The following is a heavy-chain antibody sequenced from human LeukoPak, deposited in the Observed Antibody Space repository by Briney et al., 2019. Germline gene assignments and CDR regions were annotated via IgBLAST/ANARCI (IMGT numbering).Heavy chain of an antibody. D-gene: IGHD3-10*01. V-gene: IGHV3-30-3*01. Sequence: GGSLRLSCAASGFTFSSYAMHWVRQAPGKGLEWVAAISYDGSNKYYADSVKGRFTISRDNSKNTLYLQMNSLRAEDTAVYYCARAPYGSGSYWLDYWGQGTLVTVSS. CDR2: ISYDGSNK. J-gene: IGHJ4*02. CDR1: GFTFSSYA. CDR3: ARAPYGSGSYWLDY.